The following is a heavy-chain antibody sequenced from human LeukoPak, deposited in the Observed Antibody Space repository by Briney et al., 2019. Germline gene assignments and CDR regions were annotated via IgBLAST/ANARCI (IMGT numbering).Heavy chain of an antibody. CDR1: GYSFINYA. Sequence: ASVKVSCKASGYSFINYALNWVRQAPGQGLECMGWIHPSTGNPSYAQGFSGRFVFSLDTSVTTTYLQISDLKAEDTAVYFCARALDSLGGLSLPDYWGQGTLVTVSS. D-gene: IGHD3-16*02. CDR2: IHPSTGNP. V-gene: IGHV7-4-1*02. J-gene: IGHJ4*02. CDR3: ARALDSLGGLSLPDY.